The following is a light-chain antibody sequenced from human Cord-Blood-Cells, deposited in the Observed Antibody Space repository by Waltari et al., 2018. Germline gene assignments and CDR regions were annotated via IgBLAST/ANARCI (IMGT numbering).Light chain of an antibody. J-gene: IGLJ2*01. Sequence: QSALTQPASVSGSPGQSITLSCTGTSSDVGVYNYVSWYQQHPGKAPKLMIYDVSNRPSGVSNRFSGSKSGNTASLTISGLQAEDEADYYCSSYTSSSTLGVFGGGTKLTVL. CDR1: SSDVGVYNY. V-gene: IGLV2-14*01. CDR2: DVS. CDR3: SSYTSSSTLGV.